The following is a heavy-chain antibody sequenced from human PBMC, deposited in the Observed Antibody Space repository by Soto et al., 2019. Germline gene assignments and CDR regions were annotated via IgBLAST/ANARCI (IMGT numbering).Heavy chain of an antibody. CDR1: GVIFDNFG. CDR3: AKNQGVELVPLATVDWFDP. D-gene: IGHD1-26*01. CDR2: ISGSGFKK. J-gene: IGHJ5*02. Sequence: PGGSLRLSCSASGVIFDNFGMSWVRQAPGKGLEWISSISGSGFKKYYADSVKGRFTISRDNSKSTVYLELNNLSAEDTAVYHCAKNQGVELVPLATVDWFDPWGQGSVVPVSS. V-gene: IGHV3-23*01.